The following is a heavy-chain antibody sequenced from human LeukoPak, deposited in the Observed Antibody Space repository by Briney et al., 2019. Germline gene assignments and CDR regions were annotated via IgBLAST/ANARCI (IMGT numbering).Heavy chain of an antibody. V-gene: IGHV1-18*01. D-gene: IGHD3-9*01. CDR3: ARDLNYVTLGYDILADVGYYFDY. Sequence: GASVKVSCKASGYTFTMYGIIWVRQAPGQGLQWLGWISPHNGNTKYAQDLQGRVSMTTDTSTSTAYLELGSLRSDDTAIYYCARDLNYVTLGYDILADVGYYFDYWGQGSLVTVSS. CDR2: ISPHNGNT. J-gene: IGHJ4*02. CDR1: GYTFTMYG.